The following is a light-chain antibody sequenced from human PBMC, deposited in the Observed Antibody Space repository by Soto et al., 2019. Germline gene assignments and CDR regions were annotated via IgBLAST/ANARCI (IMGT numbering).Light chain of an antibody. Sequence: DIQRTQSPSPLSSSVGDKFTNPCRASQTISNWLAWYQQKPGKAPKLLIYDASSLESGVPSRFSGSGSGTEFTLTISSLQPDDFAVYYCQQYGSSPPITFGQGTRLEIK. J-gene: IGKJ5*01. CDR3: QQYGSSPPIT. V-gene: IGKV1-5*01. CDR2: DAS. CDR1: QTISNW.